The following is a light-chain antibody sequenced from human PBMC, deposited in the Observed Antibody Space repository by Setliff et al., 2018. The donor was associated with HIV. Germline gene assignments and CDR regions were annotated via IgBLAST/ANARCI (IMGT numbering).Light chain of an antibody. Sequence: QSALTQPASVSGSPGQSITISCTGTSSDIGAYDFVSWYQQHPGKAPKLMIFHVTERPSGISDRFSGPKSDNTASLTISGLQTEDEADYYCSSFTTSKTLEFGGGTKVTVL. J-gene: IGLJ3*02. V-gene: IGLV2-14*03. CDR1: SSDIGAYDF. CDR3: SSFTTSKTLE. CDR2: HVT.